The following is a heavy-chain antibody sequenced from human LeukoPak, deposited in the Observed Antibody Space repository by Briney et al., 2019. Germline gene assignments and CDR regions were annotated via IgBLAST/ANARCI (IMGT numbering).Heavy chain of an antibody. CDR2: ISSSGGST. D-gene: IGHD6-19*01. Sequence: GGSLRLSCVTSEFTFSSYGMSWVRQAPGKGLEWVSGISSSGGSTYYADSVKGRFTISRDDSKNTVYLQMNRLRADDTALYYCAKDRQWLGQRPSNFDYWGQGILVSVSS. J-gene: IGHJ4*02. V-gene: IGHV3-23*01. CDR1: EFTFSSYG. CDR3: AKDRQWLGQRPSNFDY.